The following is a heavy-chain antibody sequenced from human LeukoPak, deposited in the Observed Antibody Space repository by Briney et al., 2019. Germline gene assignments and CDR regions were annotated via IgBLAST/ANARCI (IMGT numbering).Heavy chain of an antibody. CDR3: ARGARYLGWFVVGRPPSEYYLDN. Sequence: PSETLSLTCAVYGGSFSGHYWNWIRQPPGKGLEWIGGINHDGSTNSNPSLRSRVTISVDTSKNQFSLRLTSVSAADTAVYYCARGARYLGWFVVGRPPSEYYLDNWGQGTQVIVSS. J-gene: IGHJ4*02. CDR2: INHDGST. D-gene: IGHD3-3*01. CDR1: GGSFSGHY. V-gene: IGHV4-34*01.